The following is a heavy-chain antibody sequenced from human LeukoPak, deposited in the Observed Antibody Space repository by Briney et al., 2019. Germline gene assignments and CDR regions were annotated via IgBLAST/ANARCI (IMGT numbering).Heavy chain of an antibody. CDR2: IYPGDSDT. V-gene: IGHV5-51*01. CDR1: GYSFTNYW. Sequence: GDSLKISCKGSGYSFTNYWIGWLRQMPGKGLEWMGIIYPGDSDTRYSPSFQGQVTISADKSISTSYLQWSSLKASDTAMYYCARHRAPSTSFTGSDYWGQGTLVTVSS. D-gene: IGHD2-2*01. CDR3: ARHRAPSTSFTGSDY. J-gene: IGHJ4*02.